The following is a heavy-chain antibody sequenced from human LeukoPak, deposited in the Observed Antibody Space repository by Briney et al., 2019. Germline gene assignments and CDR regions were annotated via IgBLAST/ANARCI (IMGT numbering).Heavy chain of an antibody. V-gene: IGHV1-2*02. CDR2: INPNTGGT. CDR1: GYTFTGYF. J-gene: IGHJ4*02. Sequence: ASVKASCKASGYTFTGYFMHWVRQAPGQGLDWMGWINPNTGGTKYAQKFQGRVTMTRDTSIGTAYMELSTVTSDDTAVYFCARVHATGYFSLDLGYWGQGTLVTVSS. D-gene: IGHD3-9*01. CDR3: ARVHATGYFSLDLGY.